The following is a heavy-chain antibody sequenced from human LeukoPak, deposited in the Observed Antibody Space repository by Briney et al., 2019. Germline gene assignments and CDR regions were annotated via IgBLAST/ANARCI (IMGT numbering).Heavy chain of an antibody. CDR1: RFTFSTYA. CDR3: ARGITIFGVAHYALDY. J-gene: IGHJ4*02. D-gene: IGHD3-3*01. Sequence: GGSLRLSCAASRFTFSTYAMSWVRQAPGKGLEWVSVLFGGGSTYYADSVKGRFTISRDNSKNTLYLQMNSLRNEDTAVYYCARGITIFGVAHYALDYWGQGTLVTVSS. V-gene: IGHV3-53*05. CDR2: LFGGGST.